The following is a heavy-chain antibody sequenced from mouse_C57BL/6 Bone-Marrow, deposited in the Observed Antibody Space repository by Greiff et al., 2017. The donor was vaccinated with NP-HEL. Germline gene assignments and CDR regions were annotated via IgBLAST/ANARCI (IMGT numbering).Heavy chain of an antibody. J-gene: IGHJ1*03. V-gene: IGHV1-56*01. CDR2: IFPGSGST. D-gene: IGHD1-1*01. CDR1: GYTFTSHW. Sequence: QVQLKQSGPELVRPGASVKISCKAPGYTFTSHWMQWVRQRPGQGLEWIGEIFPGSGSTYYNEKFKGKATLTVDTSSSTAYMQLSSLTSEDSAVYFCASPPDYYGSSYDWYFDVWGTGTTVTVSS. CDR3: ASPPDYYGSSYDWYFDV.